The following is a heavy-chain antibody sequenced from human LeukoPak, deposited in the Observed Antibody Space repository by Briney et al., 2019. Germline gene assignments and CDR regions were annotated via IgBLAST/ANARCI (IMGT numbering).Heavy chain of an antibody. CDR1: GGTFSSYA. D-gene: IGHD5-18*01. CDR2: IIPIFGTA. CDR3: ARDLFIGYIP. V-gene: IGHV1-69*13. J-gene: IGHJ5*02. Sequence: ASVKVSCKASGGTFSSYAISWVRQAPGQGLEWMGGIIPIFGTANYAQKFQGRVTITADESTSTAYMELSSLRSEDTAVYYCARDLFIGYIPWGQGTLVTVSS.